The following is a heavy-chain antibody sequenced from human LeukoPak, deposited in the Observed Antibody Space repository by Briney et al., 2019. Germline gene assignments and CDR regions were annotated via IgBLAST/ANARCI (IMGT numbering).Heavy chain of an antibody. CDR2: INHSRST. J-gene: IGHJ3*02. CDR1: GGSFSGYY. V-gene: IGHV4-34*01. CDR3: ARGDFLYIVVVPAALRADAFDI. D-gene: IGHD2-2*01. Sequence: TSETLSLTCAVYGGSFSGYYWSWIRQPPGKGLEWIGEINHSRSTNYNPSLKSRVTISVDTSKNQFSLKLSSVTAADTAVYYCARGDFLYIVVVPAALRADAFDIWGQGTMVTVSS.